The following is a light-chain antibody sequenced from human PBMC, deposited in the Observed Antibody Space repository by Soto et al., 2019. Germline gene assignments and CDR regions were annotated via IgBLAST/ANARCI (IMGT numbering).Light chain of an antibody. CDR3: QQSYSPPVYS. V-gene: IGKV1-39*01. CDR2: AAS. Sequence: DIQMTQSPSSLSASVGDRVTITCRASQNINNYLNWYQQKPWKAPEVLISAASTLESGVPSRFSGSGAGTDFTLTISSLQPEDFATYFCQQSYSPPVYSFGQGTKLEI. J-gene: IGKJ2*03. CDR1: QNINNY.